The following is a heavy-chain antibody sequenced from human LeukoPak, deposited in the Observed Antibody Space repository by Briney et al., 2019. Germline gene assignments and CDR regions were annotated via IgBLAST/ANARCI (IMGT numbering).Heavy chain of an antibody. CDR2: TNPNSGNT. CDR3: ARGRITIFGVVIIPSDY. Sequence: ASVKVSCKASGYTFTSYDINWVRQATGQGLEWMGWTNPNSGNTGYAQKFQGRVTMTRNTSISTAYMELSSLRSEDTAVYYCARGRITIFGVVIIPSDYWGQGTLVTVSS. V-gene: IGHV1-8*01. J-gene: IGHJ4*02. CDR1: GYTFTSYD. D-gene: IGHD3-3*01.